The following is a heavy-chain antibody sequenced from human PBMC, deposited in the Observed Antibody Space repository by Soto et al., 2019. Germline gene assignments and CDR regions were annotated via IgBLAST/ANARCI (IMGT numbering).Heavy chain of an antibody. CDR2: INSDGSST. J-gene: IGHJ5*02. D-gene: IGHD3-22*01. Sequence: RRLSCAASGFTFSSYWMHWVHQAPGKGLVWVSRINSDGSSTSYADSVKGRFTISRDNAKNTLYLQMNSLRAEDTAVYYCARRDYYDSGGYGPWGQGTLVTVSS. CDR1: GFTFSSYW. CDR3: ARRDYYDSGGYGP. V-gene: IGHV3-74*01.